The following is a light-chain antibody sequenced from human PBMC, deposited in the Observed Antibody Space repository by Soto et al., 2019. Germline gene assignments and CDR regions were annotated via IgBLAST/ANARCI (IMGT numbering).Light chain of an antibody. J-gene: IGLJ1*01. CDR3: TSYRSNSYV. CDR1: SSDVGAYNY. CDR2: EVS. V-gene: IGLV2-14*01. Sequence: QSALTQPASVSGSPGQSITISCTGTSSDVGAYNYVSWFQQHPGKAPKVMIYEVSNRPSGVSNRFSGSKSGNTASLTISGLQAEDEADYYCTSYRSNSYVFGTGTKVTV.